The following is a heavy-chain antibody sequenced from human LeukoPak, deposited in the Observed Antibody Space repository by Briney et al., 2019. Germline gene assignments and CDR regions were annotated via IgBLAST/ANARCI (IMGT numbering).Heavy chain of an antibody. CDR1: GYTFTGYY. CDR2: INPNSGGT. D-gene: IGHD3-10*01. CDR3: ARGKEGSRSYYKPFDY. V-gene: IGHV1-2*02. J-gene: IGHJ4*02. Sequence: ASVTVSCKACGYTFTGYYMHWVRQAPGQGLEWMGWINPNSGGTNYAQKFQGRVTMTRDTSISTAYMELSRLRSDDTAVYYCARGKEGSRSYYKPFDYWGQGTLVTVSS.